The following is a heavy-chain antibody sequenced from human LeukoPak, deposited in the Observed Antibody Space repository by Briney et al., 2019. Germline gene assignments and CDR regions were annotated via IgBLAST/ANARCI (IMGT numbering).Heavy chain of an antibody. D-gene: IGHD3-3*01. CDR1: GFTLSKYA. CDR2: IDGSGGRP. Sequence: GGSLRLSCAASGFTLSKYAMNWVRQAPGKGLEWVSGIDGSGGRPPSADSVKGRFTISRDISKNTLYLQMDSLRAQDTAAYYCARGKDHDFWNPFDHWGQGTLVTVSS. V-gene: IGHV3-23*01. CDR3: ARGKDHDFWNPFDH. J-gene: IGHJ4*02.